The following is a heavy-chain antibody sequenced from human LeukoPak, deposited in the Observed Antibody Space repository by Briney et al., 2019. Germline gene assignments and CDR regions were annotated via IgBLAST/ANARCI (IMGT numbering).Heavy chain of an antibody. Sequence: GGSLRLSCAASGFTFSSYAMHWVRQAPGKGLEWVAVISYDGSNKYYADSVKGRFTISRDNSKNTLYLQMNSLRAEDTAVYYCAKTQRWLQLQEAYFDYWGQGTLVTVSS. CDR2: ISYDGSNK. D-gene: IGHD5-24*01. CDR1: GFTFSSYA. CDR3: AKTQRWLQLQEAYFDY. V-gene: IGHV3-30-3*02. J-gene: IGHJ4*02.